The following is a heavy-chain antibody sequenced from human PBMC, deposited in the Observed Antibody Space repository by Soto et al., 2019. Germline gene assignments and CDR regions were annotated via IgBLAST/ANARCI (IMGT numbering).Heavy chain of an antibody. CDR3: ARDGSLDCSSTSCYTSRLNWFDP. J-gene: IGHJ5*02. CDR1: GYTFTSYG. CDR2: ISAYNGNT. Sequence: ASVKVSCKASGYTFTSYGISWVRQAPGQGLEWMGWISAYNGNTNYAQKLQGRVTMTTDTSTSTAYMELRSLRSDDTAVYYCARDGSLDCSSTSCYTSRLNWFDPWGQGTLVTVSS. D-gene: IGHD2-2*02. V-gene: IGHV1-18*01.